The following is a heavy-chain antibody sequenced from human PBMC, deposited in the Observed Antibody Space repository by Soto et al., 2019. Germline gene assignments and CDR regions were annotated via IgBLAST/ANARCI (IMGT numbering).Heavy chain of an antibody. D-gene: IGHD3-22*01. J-gene: IGHJ4*01. CDR1: GFTFSSYA. Sequence: QVQLVESGGGVVQPGRSLRLSCAASGFTFSSYAMHWVRQAPGKGLEWVAVISYDGSNKYYADSVKGRFTISRDNPKNTLDLQMDSLRAEDTAVYYCARDGSVYYDSSGYVGYWGQGTLVTVSS. CDR3: ARDGSVYYDSSGYVGY. V-gene: IGHV3-30*14. CDR2: ISYDGSNK.